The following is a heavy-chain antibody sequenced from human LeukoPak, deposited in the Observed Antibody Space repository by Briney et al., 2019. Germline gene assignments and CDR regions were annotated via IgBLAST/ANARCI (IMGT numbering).Heavy chain of an antibody. J-gene: IGHJ3*02. CDR1: GFTFSSYC. CDR2: ISSSSSYI. Sequence: GGSLRLSCAASGFTFSSYCMNWVRQAPGKGLEWVSSISSSSSYIYYADSVKGRFTISRDNAKNSLYLQMNSLRAEDTAVYYCARLEEQWLTNDAFDIWGQGTMVTVSS. V-gene: IGHV3-21*01. CDR3: ARLEEQWLTNDAFDI. D-gene: IGHD6-19*01.